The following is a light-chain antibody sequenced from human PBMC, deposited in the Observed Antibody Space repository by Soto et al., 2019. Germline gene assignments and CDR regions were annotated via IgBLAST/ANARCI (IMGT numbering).Light chain of an antibody. CDR3: SSYTSSIS. CDR2: DVN. CDR1: SSDVGGYNY. J-gene: IGLJ2*01. Sequence: QSVLTQPASVSGSPGQSITISCTGTSSDVGGYNYVSWYRQHPGKAPKLMIYDVNTRPSGVSNRFSGSKSGNTASLTISGLQAEDEADYYCSSYTSSISFGGGTKLTVL. V-gene: IGLV2-14*01.